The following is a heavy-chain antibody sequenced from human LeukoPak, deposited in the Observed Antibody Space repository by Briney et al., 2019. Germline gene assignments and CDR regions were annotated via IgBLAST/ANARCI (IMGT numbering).Heavy chain of an antibody. CDR2: IYYSGST. J-gene: IGHJ4*02. CDR3: ARGPPSRVTIFGVVPGGYFDY. D-gene: IGHD3-3*01. Sequence: SETLSPTCTVSGGSISSGGYYWSWIRQHPGKGLEWIGYIYYSGSTYYNPSLKSRVTISVDTSKNQFSLKLSSVTAADTAVYYCARGPPSRVTIFGVVPGGYFDYWGQGTLVTVSS. CDR1: GGSISSGGYY. V-gene: IGHV4-31*03.